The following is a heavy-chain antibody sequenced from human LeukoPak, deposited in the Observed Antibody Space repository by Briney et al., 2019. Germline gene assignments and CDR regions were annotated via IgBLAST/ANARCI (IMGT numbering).Heavy chain of an antibody. V-gene: IGHV3-23*01. Sequence: GGSLRLSCSASGFSLTTYPMAWVRQAAGKGLEWVSVIGPDGGGIQYVDSVKGRFTISRDTSKNTLYLQMNSLRAEDTAVYHCVRAIGGYASYWGQGTLVTVSS. CDR1: GFSLTTYP. J-gene: IGHJ4*02. D-gene: IGHD5-12*01. CDR2: IGPDGGGI. CDR3: VRAIGGYASY.